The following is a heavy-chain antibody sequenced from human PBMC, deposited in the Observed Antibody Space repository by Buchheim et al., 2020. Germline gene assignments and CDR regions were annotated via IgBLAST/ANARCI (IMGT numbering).Heavy chain of an antibody. J-gene: IGHJ4*02. V-gene: IGHV3-30*18. CDR1: GFTFSSYG. CDR3: ANSYGSYCANGDY. Sequence: QVQLVESGGGVVQPGRSLRLSCAASGFTFSSYGMNWVRQAPGKGLEWVAVITHDGSNKYYADSVKGRFTISRDNSKNPRYLQMNILSAEGTAVYYCANSYGSYCANGDYWGQGTL. D-gene: IGHD1-26*01. CDR2: ITHDGSNK.